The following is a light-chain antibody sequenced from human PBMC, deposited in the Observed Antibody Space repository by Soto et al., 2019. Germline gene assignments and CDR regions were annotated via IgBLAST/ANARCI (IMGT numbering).Light chain of an antibody. CDR2: AAS. CDR1: QGISSY. J-gene: IGKJ4*01. CDR3: QQLNTFPLT. V-gene: IGKV1-9*01. Sequence: DIQLTQSPSFLSASVGDRVTITCRASQGISSYLAWYQQKPGKAPKLLIYAASTLQSGVPSRFSGRGSGTEFTLTISSLQPEDFATYYCQQLNTFPLTFGGGTKVDIK.